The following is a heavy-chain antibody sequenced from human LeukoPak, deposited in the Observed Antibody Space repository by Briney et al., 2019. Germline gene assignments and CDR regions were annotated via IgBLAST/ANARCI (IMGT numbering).Heavy chain of an antibody. Sequence: PGGSLRLSCATSGFTFSNYWMSWLRQAPGKGLVWVSRIKNDGSTATYAESVKGRFTISRDNARNTLYPQMNSLRVDDTAVYYCAKSDWFDPWGRGILVTVSS. V-gene: IGHV3-74*01. CDR2: IKNDGSTA. J-gene: IGHJ5*02. CDR1: GFTFSNYW. CDR3: AKSDWFDP.